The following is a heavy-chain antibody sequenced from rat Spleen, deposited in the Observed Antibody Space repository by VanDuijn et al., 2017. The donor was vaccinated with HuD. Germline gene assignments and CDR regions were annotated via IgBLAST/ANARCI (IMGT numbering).Heavy chain of an antibody. CDR1: GLSFSNYD. CDR3: ASRGELPLYWYFDF. Sequence: EVQLVESGGGLVQPGRSLKLSCTASGLSFSNYDMAWVRQAPTKGLEWVASITNASGGTPYPDSVKGRFTISRDIAKSTLYLQMNNLRSEDTATYYCASRGELPLYWYFDFWGPGTMVTVSS. D-gene: IGHD1-4*01. CDR2: ITNASGGT. V-gene: IGHV5-25*01. J-gene: IGHJ1*01.